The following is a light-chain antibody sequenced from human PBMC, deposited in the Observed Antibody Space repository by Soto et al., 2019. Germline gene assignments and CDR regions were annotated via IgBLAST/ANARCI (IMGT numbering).Light chain of an antibody. CDR2: GVS. Sequence: EIVLTQSPGTLSVSPGERATLSCRASQSVGSTFLAWYQQKPGQAPRLLIYGVSKRATGIQDRFSGSGSGTDFILDISRLEPEDCAVYYCKQYGSSGTCGQGTKVDIK. V-gene: IGKV3-20*01. CDR1: QSVGSTF. CDR3: KQYGSSGT. J-gene: IGKJ1*01.